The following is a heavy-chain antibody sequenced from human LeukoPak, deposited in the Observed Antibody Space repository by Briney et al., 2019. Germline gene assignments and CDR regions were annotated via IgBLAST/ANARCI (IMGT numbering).Heavy chain of an antibody. CDR3: ARVLPSYYYDSSGYYNWFDP. CDR2: ISSSGSTI. J-gene: IGHJ5*02. D-gene: IGHD3-22*01. Sequence: GGSLRLSCAASGFTFSDYYMSWIRQAPWKGLEWVSYISSSGSTIYYADSVKGRFTISRDNAKNSLYLQMHRLRAEDTAVYYCARVLPSYYYDSSGYYNWFDPWGQGTLVTVSS. CDR1: GFTFSDYY. V-gene: IGHV3-11*01.